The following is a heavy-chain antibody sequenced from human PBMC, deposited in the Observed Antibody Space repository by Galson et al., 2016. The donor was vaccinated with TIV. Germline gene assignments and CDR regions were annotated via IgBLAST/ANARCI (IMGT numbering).Heavy chain of an antibody. CDR1: GITFSSYA. J-gene: IGHJ4*02. Sequence: SLRLSCAASGITFSSYAMSWVRQAPGKGLEWVSAIGGGGGSTYYADSVKGRFTISRDNSKSTLYLQLDSLRVEDTAVYYCAKMDSSGLSYARRFDYWGQGTLVTVSS. CDR3: AKMDSSGLSYARRFDY. CDR2: IGGGGGST. D-gene: IGHD3-22*01. V-gene: IGHV3-23*01.